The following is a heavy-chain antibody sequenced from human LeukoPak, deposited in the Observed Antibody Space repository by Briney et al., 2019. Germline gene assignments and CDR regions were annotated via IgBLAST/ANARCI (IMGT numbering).Heavy chain of an antibody. CDR3: ARDANWSSDY. D-gene: IGHD1-26*01. CDR2: INQDGGAK. CDR1: GFTFSTYW. J-gene: IGHJ4*02. Sequence: GGPLRLSCAASGFTFSTYWMSWVRQAPGKGLEWVANINQDGGAKHYVDSEKGRFTISRDNARNSLYLQMNSLRAEDTAVYYCARDANWSSDYWGQGTLVTVSS. V-gene: IGHV3-7*04.